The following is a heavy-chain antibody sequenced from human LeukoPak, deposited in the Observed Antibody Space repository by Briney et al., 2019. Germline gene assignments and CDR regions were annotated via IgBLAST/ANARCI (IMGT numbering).Heavy chain of an antibody. V-gene: IGHV3-23*01. CDR1: GFTFSNYA. D-gene: IGHD6-19*01. CDR2: IGGSGGMT. CDR3: AKWGGDSGAEQWLVLDY. J-gene: IGHJ4*02. Sequence: GGSLRLSCAASGFTFSNYAMGWVRQAPGKGLEWVSGIGGSGGMTYYADSVKGRFTISRGNSKNTLYLEMNSLRVEDTAIYYCAKWGGDSGAEQWLVLDYWGQGTLVTVSS.